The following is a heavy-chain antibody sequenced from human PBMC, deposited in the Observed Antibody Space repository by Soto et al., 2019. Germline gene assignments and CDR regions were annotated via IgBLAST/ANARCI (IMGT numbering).Heavy chain of an antibody. V-gene: IGHV3-23*01. D-gene: IGHD5-18*01. CDR2: ISGSGGST. Sequence: GGSLRLSCAASGFTFSSYAMSWVRQAPGKGLEWVSAISGSGGSTYYADSVKGRFTISRDNSKNTLYLQMNSLRAEDTAVYYCAKDEMGYSYGYESHFDYWGQGTLVTVPS. CDR3: AKDEMGYSYGYESHFDY. CDR1: GFTFSSYA. J-gene: IGHJ4*02.